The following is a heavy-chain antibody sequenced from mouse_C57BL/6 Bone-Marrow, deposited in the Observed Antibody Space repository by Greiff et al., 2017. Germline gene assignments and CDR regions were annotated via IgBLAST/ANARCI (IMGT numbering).Heavy chain of an antibody. J-gene: IGHJ3*01. D-gene: IGHD2-1*01. V-gene: IGHV5-15*01. Sequence: EVMLVESGGGLVQPGGSLKLSCAASGFTFSDYGMAWVRQAPRKGPEWVAFISNLAYSIYYADTVTGRFTISRENAKNTLYLEMSSLRSEDTAMYYCARGGNYSAWCAYWGQGTLVTVSA. CDR1: GFTFSDYG. CDR3: ARGGNYSAWCAY. CDR2: ISNLAYSI.